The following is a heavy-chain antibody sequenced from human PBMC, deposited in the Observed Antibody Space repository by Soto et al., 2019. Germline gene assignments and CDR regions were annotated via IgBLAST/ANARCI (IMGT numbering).Heavy chain of an antibody. CDR3: AKDQHIGYSSHYGMDV. D-gene: IGHD4-4*01. V-gene: IGHV3-23*01. Sequence: VKGRFTISRDNSKNTLYLQMNSLRAEDTAVYYCAKDQHIGYSSHYGMDVWGQGTTVTVSS. J-gene: IGHJ6*02.